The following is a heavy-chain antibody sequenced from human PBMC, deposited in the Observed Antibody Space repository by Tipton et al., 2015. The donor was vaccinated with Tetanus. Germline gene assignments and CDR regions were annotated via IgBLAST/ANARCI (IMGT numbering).Heavy chain of an antibody. CDR3: ARTLRSYYYYYGMDV. Sequence: QSGPEVKKPGASVKVSCKASGYTCTSYGISWVRQAPGQGLEWMGWISAYNGNTNYAQKLQGRVTMTTDTSTSTAYMELRSLRSDDTAVYYCARTLRSYYYYYGMDVWGQGTTVTVSS. V-gene: IGHV1-18*01. CDR2: ISAYNGNT. D-gene: IGHD2-15*01. CDR1: GYTCTSYG. J-gene: IGHJ6*02.